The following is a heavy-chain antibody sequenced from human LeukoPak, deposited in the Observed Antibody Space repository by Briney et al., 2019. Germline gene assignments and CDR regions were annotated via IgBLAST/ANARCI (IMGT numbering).Heavy chain of an antibody. Sequence: ASVKVSCKASGYTFTSYGISWVRQAPGQGLEWMGWISAYNGNTNYAQKLQGRVTMTTDTSTSTAYMELRSLRSDDTAVYYCAAVNRQEYGDSRDYWGQGTLVTVSS. CDR1: GYTFTSYG. CDR3: AAVNRQEYGDSRDY. D-gene: IGHD4-17*01. CDR2: ISAYNGNT. V-gene: IGHV1-18*01. J-gene: IGHJ4*02.